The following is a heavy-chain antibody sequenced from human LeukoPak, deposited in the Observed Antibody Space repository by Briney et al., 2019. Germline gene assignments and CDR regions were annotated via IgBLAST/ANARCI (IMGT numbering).Heavy chain of an antibody. V-gene: IGHV4-34*01. CDR1: GGSFSGYY. CDR2: INHSGST. Sequence: PSETLSLTCPVYGGSFSGYYWSWIRQPPGKGLEWIGEINHSGSTNYNPSLKSRVTISVDTSKNQFSLKLSSVTAADTAVYYCARGRSRPSGFDPWGQGTLVTVSS. J-gene: IGHJ5*02. D-gene: IGHD6-6*01. CDR3: ARGRSRPSGFDP.